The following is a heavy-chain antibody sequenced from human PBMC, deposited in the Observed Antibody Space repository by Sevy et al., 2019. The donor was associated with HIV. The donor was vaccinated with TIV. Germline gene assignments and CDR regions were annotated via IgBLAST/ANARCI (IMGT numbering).Heavy chain of an antibody. CDR1: GFTFSSYA. J-gene: IGHJ4*02. Sequence: GGSLRLSCAASGFTFSSYAMHWVRQAPGKGLEWVAVISYDGSNKYYADSMKGRFTISRDNSKNTLYPQMNSLRAEDTAVYYCARDEAYYDFWSGYGSAGSLDYWGQGTLVTVSS. CDR3: ARDEAYYDFWSGYGSAGSLDY. V-gene: IGHV3-30-3*01. CDR2: ISYDGSNK. D-gene: IGHD3-3*01.